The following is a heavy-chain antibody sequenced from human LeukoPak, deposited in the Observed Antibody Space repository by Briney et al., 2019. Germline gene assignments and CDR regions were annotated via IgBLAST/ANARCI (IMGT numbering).Heavy chain of an antibody. CDR2: ISYDGNNK. Sequence: PGGSLRLSCAASGFTFSSYALFWVRQAPGKGLEWVASISYDGNNKDYADSVKGRFTVSRDNSNNALYLEMNSLRAEDTALYYCARRDSSRYYYGLDVWGQGTTVTVSS. CDR3: ARRDSSRYYYGLDV. D-gene: IGHD6-19*01. CDR1: GFTFSSYA. J-gene: IGHJ6*02. V-gene: IGHV3-30*04.